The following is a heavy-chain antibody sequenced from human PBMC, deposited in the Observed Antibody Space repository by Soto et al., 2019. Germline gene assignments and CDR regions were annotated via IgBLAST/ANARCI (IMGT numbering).Heavy chain of an antibody. V-gene: IGHV2-5*01. D-gene: IGHD3-22*01. CDR2: IYWNDDK. CDR3: AHRQEGYYDSSGYYGHFDY. Sequence: QITLKESGPTLVKPTQTLTLTCTFAGFSLSTSGVGVGWIRQPPGKDLAWLALIYWNDDKRYSPSLKSRLTITKNTSKNHVVLTMTNMDPVDTATYYCAHRQEGYYDSSGYYGHFDYRGQGTLVTVSS. J-gene: IGHJ4*02. CDR1: GFSLSTSGVG.